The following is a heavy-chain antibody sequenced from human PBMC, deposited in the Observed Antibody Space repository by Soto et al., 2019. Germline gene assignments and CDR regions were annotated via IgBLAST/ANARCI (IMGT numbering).Heavy chain of an antibody. CDR2: IIPIFGTA. J-gene: IGHJ6*02. D-gene: IGHD2-8*01. Sequence: VASVKVSCKASGGTFSSYAISWVRQAPRQGLEWMGGIIPIFGTANYAQKFQGRVTITADESTSTAYMELSSLRSEDTAVYYCARRPPNYYYYGMDVLGQGTTVTVSS. V-gene: IGHV1-69*13. CDR3: ARRPPNYYYYGMDV. CDR1: GGTFSSYA.